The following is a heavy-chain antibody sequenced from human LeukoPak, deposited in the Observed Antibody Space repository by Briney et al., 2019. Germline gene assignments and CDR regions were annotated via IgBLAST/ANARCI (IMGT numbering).Heavy chain of an antibody. CDR1: GYSISSGYY. D-gene: IGHD3-10*01. J-gene: IGHJ3*02. Sequence: SETLSLTCSVSGYSISSGYYWGWIRQAPGKGLEWIGNLYHSGSTYYNPSLKSRVTISVDTSKNQFSLKLSSVTAADTAVYYCAKCRRMVDAFDIWGQGTMVTVSS. CDR3: AKCRRMVDAFDI. CDR2: LYHSGST. V-gene: IGHV4-38-2*02.